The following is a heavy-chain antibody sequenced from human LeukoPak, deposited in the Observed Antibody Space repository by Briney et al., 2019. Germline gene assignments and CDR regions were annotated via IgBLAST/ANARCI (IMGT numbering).Heavy chain of an antibody. J-gene: IGHJ6*02. CDR2: INNDGITT. CDR3: IRASYGYGMDV. D-gene: IGHD3-16*01. Sequence: GGSLRLSCAASGFTFSNYWMHWVRQAPGKGLVWLLRINNDGITTTYADSVKGRFTISRGNANNTLYLQMNSLRAEDTAVYYCIRASYGYGMDVWGQGTTVTVSS. CDR1: GFTFSNYW. V-gene: IGHV3-74*01.